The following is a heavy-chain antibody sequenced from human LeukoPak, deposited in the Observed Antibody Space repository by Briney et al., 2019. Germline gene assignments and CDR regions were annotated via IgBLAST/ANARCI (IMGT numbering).Heavy chain of an antibody. V-gene: IGHV4-61*02. Sequence: SETLSLTCTVSGVSISSGSYYWRWIRQPAGKGLEWIGRIYTSGSTNYNPSLKSRVTISVDTSKNQFSLKLSSVTAADTAVYYCASGLRYFDLYYWGQGTLVTVSS. CDR1: GVSISSGSYY. D-gene: IGHD3-9*01. CDR2: IYTSGST. CDR3: ASGLRYFDLYY. J-gene: IGHJ4*02.